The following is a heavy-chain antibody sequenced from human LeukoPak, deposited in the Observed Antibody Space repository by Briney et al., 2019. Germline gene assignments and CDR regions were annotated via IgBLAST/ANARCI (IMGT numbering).Heavy chain of an antibody. CDR1: GFTFSSYS. Sequence: GSLRLSCAASGFTFSSYSMNWIRQPPGKGLEWIGYVFHTGSTNYNPSLKSRVTISVDTSKNQFSLKLSSVTAADTAVYYCARDRGSQPFIDYWGQGTLVTVSS. J-gene: IGHJ4*02. D-gene: IGHD1-26*01. CDR2: VFHTGST. V-gene: IGHV4-59*01. CDR3: ARDRGSQPFIDY.